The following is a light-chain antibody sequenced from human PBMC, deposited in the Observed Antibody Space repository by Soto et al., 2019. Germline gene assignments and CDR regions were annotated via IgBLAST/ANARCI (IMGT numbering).Light chain of an antibody. CDR2: EVS. CDR3: TSYTRTRNLL. J-gene: IGLJ2*01. CDR1: SSDVGAYNY. V-gene: IGLV2-14*01. Sequence: QSALTQPASVSGSPGQAITISCTGTSSDVGAYNYVSWYQHHPGRAPKLIIFEVSHWPSGVSDRFSGSKSGNTASLTISGLQTEDEADYYCTSYTRTRNLLFGGGTKVTVL.